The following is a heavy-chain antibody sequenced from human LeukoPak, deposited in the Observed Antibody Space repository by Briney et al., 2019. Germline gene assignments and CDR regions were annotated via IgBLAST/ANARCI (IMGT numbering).Heavy chain of an antibody. CDR2: IKQDGSEK. V-gene: IGHV3-7*03. D-gene: IGHD6-19*01. CDR1: GFTFSSYW. CDR3: ARGVGGSGWYGYYYGMDV. Sequence: GGSLRLSCAASGFTFSSYWMSWVRQAPGKGLEWVANIKQDGSEKYYVDSVEGRFTISRDNAKNSLYLQMNSLRAEDTAVYYCARGVGGSGWYGYYYGMDVWGKGTTVTVSS. J-gene: IGHJ6*04.